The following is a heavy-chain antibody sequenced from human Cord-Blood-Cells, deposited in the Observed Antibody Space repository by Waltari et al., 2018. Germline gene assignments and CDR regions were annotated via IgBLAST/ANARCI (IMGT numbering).Heavy chain of an antibody. J-gene: IGHJ5*02. D-gene: IGHD4-4*01. Sequence: QVQLVQSGAEVKKPGSSVKVSCKASGGTFSSYAISWVRQAPGQGLEWMGRIIPILGIANYAQKFQGRVTITADKSTSTAYMELSSLRSEDTAVYYCVRDTHDYSNYWFDPWGQGTLVTVSS. V-gene: IGHV1-69*09. CDR3: VRDTHDYSNYWFDP. CDR1: GGTFSSYA. CDR2: IIPILGIA.